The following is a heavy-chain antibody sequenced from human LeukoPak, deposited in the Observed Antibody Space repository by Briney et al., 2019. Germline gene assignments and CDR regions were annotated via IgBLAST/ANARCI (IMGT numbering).Heavy chain of an antibody. Sequence: ASVRASCKAPGDTFTGYYMHWGRRAPGQGVEWRGWINSNSGATNYAQKFKGRVTLTGDTSISTAYMELSRLRSDDTAVYYCAAEAAYYYDSRDAFDVWGQGTMVTVSS. CDR2: INSNSGAT. CDR1: GDTFTGYY. V-gene: IGHV1-2*02. J-gene: IGHJ3*01. CDR3: AAEAAYYYDSRDAFDV. D-gene: IGHD3-22*01.